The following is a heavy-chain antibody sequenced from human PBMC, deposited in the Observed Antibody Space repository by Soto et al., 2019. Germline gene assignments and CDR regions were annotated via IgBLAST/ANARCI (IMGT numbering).Heavy chain of an antibody. V-gene: IGHV4-61*01. Sequence: SETLSLTXNVSGGSVSSGNSHWSWIRQPPGKGLEWIGNIHYSGSTNNNPSLKSRVTMSVDTTRNQFSLKLTSVTAADTAVYYCARDVPAASLDYWGLGILVTVSS. CDR3: ARDVPAASLDY. D-gene: IGHD6-25*01. J-gene: IGHJ4*02. CDR1: GGSVSSGNSH. CDR2: IHYSGST.